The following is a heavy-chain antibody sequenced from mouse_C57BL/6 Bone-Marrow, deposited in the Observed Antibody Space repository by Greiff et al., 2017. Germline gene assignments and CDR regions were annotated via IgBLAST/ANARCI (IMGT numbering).Heavy chain of an antibody. Sequence: VKLQESGPELVKPGASVKISCKASGYAFSSSWMNWVQQRPGKGLEWIGRIYPGDGDTNYNGKFKGKATLTADKSSSTAYMQLSSLTSEDSAVYFCARDTTVVAYYFDYWGQGTTLTVSS. V-gene: IGHV1-82*01. J-gene: IGHJ2*01. CDR3: ARDTTVVAYYFDY. CDR1: GYAFSSSW. D-gene: IGHD1-1*01. CDR2: IYPGDGDT.